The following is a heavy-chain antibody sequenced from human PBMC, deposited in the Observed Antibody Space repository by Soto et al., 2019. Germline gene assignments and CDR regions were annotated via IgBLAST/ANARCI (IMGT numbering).Heavy chain of an antibody. D-gene: IGHD4-17*01. CDR1: GFTFASYA. CDR3: AKDLRGYGDFDY. V-gene: IGHV3-23*01. Sequence: DVKLLESGGGLVQPGGSLRLSCAASGFTFASYAMTWVRQAPGQGLEWVSSISGNGRVTYYSDSVEGRFAIPRDNFINTLYLHMNSLTVQHTAVYYCAKDLRGYGDFDYWGQGILVTVSS. J-gene: IGHJ4*02. CDR2: ISGNGRVT.